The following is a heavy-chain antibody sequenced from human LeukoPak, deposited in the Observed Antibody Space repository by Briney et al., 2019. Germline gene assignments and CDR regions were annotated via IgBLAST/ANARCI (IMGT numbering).Heavy chain of an antibody. CDR1: GYTFTGYY. D-gene: IGHD1-26*01. J-gene: IGHJ4*02. V-gene: IGHV1-2*02. CDR3: ARVYRGSYYVFVY. Sequence: ASVKVSCKASGYTFTGYYMHWVRQAPGQGLEWMGWINPNSGGTNYAQKFQGRVTMTRDTSISTAYMELSRLRSDDTAVYYCARVYRGSYYVFVYWVQGTRVTVSS. CDR2: INPNSGGT.